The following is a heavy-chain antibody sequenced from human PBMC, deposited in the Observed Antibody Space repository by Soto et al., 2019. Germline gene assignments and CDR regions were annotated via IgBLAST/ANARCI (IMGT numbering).Heavy chain of an antibody. J-gene: IGHJ6*02. CDR1: GYTFTKSG. V-gene: IGHV1-18*01. D-gene: IGHD5-12*01. CDR2: ISTYNGDT. Sequence: ASVKVSCKASGYTFTKSGISWVRQAPGQGLEWMGWISTYNGDTNYAQTFQGRVTMTTDTSTSTVHMEVRSLRSDDTAVYYCAREGVAPYYYYGMDVWGQGTPVTVSS. CDR3: AREGVAPYYYYGMDV.